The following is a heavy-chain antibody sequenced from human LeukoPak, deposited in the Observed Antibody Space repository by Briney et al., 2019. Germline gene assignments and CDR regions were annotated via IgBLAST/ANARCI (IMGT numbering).Heavy chain of an antibody. CDR2: MNPNSGNT. D-gene: IGHD2-2*02. CDR3: ARRPYCSSTSCYRNWFDP. Sequence: ASVKVSCKASGYTFTSYDINSVRQATGQGLEWMGWMNPNSGNTGYAQKFQGRVTMTRNTSISTAYMELSSLRSEDTAVYYCARRPYCSSTSCYRNWFDPWGQGTLVTVSS. V-gene: IGHV1-8*01. J-gene: IGHJ5*02. CDR1: GYTFTSYD.